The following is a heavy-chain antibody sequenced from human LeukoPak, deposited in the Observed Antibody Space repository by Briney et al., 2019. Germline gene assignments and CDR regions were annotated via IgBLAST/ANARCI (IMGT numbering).Heavy chain of an antibody. CDR3: VRDGEGAGISVNYWFDP. CDR1: GWTFTKYD. D-gene: IGHD6-13*01. J-gene: IGHJ5*02. CDR2: MNPNTGNT. V-gene: IGHV1-8*01. Sequence: GASVNVSFKASGWTFTKYDINWVRQAGGQGFEWMGWMNPNTGNTGYAQKFQGRVTMTRDTSTSTAYMELRGLRSEDTAVYYCVRDGEGAGISVNYWFDPWGQGTLVTVSS.